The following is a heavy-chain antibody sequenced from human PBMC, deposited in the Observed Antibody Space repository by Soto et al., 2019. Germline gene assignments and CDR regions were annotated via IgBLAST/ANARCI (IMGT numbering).Heavy chain of an antibody. CDR2: ISYDGSNK. D-gene: IGHD3-22*01. Sequence: GGSLRLSCAASGFTFSSYGMHWVRQAPGKGLEWVAVISYDGSNKYYADSVKGRFTISRDNSKNTLYLQMNSLRAEDTAVYYCAKTRYYYDSSGYHYFDYWGQGTLVTVSS. J-gene: IGHJ4*02. V-gene: IGHV3-30*18. CDR1: GFTFSSYG. CDR3: AKTRYYYDSSGYHYFDY.